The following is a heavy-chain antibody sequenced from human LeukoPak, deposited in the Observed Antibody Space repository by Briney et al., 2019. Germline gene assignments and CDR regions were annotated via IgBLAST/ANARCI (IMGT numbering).Heavy chain of an antibody. Sequence: GGSLRLPCAASGFTFSSYGMHWVRQAPGKGLEWVAVIWYDGSNKYYADSVKGRFTISRDNSKNTLYLQMNSLRAEDTAVYHCARVRGGSGSYYPARGAFDIWGQGTMVTVSS. CDR2: IWYDGSNK. J-gene: IGHJ3*02. V-gene: IGHV3-33*01. D-gene: IGHD3-10*01. CDR1: GFTFSSYG. CDR3: ARVRGGSGSYYPARGAFDI.